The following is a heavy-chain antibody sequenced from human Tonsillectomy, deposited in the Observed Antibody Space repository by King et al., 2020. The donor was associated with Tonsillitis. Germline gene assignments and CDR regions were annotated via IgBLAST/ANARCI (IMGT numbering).Heavy chain of an antibody. CDR2: IKTKTGAAAT. J-gene: IGHJ2*01. CDR1: GVTLSNVW. D-gene: IGHD2-2*02. Sequence: VQLVESGGGLVKPGGSLRLSCAGSGVTLSNVWMNWVRQAPGKGLEWIGQIKTKTGAAATDLAAPVKGRFAISRDDSQNTVYLQMNSLRIEDTALYYCVEPTLYQYSDLWGRGTLVTVSS. CDR3: VEPTLYQYSDL. V-gene: IGHV3-15*01.